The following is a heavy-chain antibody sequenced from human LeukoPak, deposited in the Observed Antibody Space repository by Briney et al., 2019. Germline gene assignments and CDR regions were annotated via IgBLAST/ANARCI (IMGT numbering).Heavy chain of an antibody. Sequence: PGRSLRLSCAASGSTFSSYGMHWVRQAPGKGLEWVAVISYDGSNKYYADSVKGRFTISRDNSKNTLYLQMNSLRAADTAVYYCAKLSGYDWGYFDYWGQGTLVTVSS. CDR1: GSTFSSYG. V-gene: IGHV3-30*18. CDR2: ISYDGSNK. D-gene: IGHD5-12*01. J-gene: IGHJ4*02. CDR3: AKLSGYDWGYFDY.